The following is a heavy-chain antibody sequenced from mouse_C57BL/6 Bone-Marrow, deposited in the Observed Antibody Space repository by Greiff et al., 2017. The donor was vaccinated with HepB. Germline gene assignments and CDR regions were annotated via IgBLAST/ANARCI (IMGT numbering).Heavy chain of an antibody. CDR3: TRIPPITTVVALYYFDY. CDR1: GFTFSSYA. CDR2: ISSGGDYI. D-gene: IGHD1-1*01. V-gene: IGHV5-9-1*02. J-gene: IGHJ2*01. Sequence: EVKLVESGEGLVKPGGSLKLSCAASGFTFSSYAMSWVRQTPEKRLEWVAYISSGGDYIYYADTVKGRFTISRDNARNTLYLQMSSLKSEDTAMYYCTRIPPITTVVALYYFDYWGQGTTLTVSS.